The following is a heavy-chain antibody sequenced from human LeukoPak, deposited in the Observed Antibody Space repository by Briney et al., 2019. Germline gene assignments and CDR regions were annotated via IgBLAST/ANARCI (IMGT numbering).Heavy chain of an antibody. CDR3: ARDPGIAVAGSYDY. CDR1: GGTFSSYA. D-gene: IGHD6-19*01. J-gene: IGHJ4*02. V-gene: IGHV1-69*04. Sequence: GASVKVSCKASGGTFSSYAISWVRQAPGQGLEWMGRTIPILGIANYAQKFQGRVTITADKSTSTAYMELSSLRSEDTAVYYCARDPGIAVAGSYDYWGQGTLVTVSS. CDR2: TIPILGIA.